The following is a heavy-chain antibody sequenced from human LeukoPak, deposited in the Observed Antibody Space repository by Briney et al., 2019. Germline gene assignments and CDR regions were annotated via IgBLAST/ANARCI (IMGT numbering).Heavy chain of an antibody. CDR2: IYSGST. CDR1: GASINTYY. CDR3: ASTKGVISYFDY. J-gene: IGHJ4*02. Sequence: SESLSLTCTVSGASINTYYWSWIRQPPGKPLEWIGYIYSGSTKYGPSLQSRVTISVDTSKNQLSLNLSSVTAADTAVYYCASTKGVISYFDYWGQGTLVTVSS. D-gene: IGHD2-21*01. V-gene: IGHV4-59*01.